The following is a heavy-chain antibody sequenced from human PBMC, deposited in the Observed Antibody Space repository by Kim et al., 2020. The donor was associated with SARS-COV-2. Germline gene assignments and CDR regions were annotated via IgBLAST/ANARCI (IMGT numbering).Heavy chain of an antibody. Sequence: ASVKVSCKASGYTFDTYALYCVRQAPGQRFEWMGWINGGNGNTRYSQNFQGRVTITRDTSATTAYMELSSLTLKDTAVYYCAREGSGSYNWLDPWGQGTL. CDR3: AREGSGSYNWLDP. CDR2: INGGNGNT. V-gene: IGHV1-3*01. J-gene: IGHJ5*02. D-gene: IGHD3-10*01. CDR1: GYTFDTYA.